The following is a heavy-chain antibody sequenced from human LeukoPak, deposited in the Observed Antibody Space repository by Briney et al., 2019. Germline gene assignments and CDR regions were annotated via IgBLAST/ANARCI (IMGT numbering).Heavy chain of an antibody. V-gene: IGHV4-31*03. CDR1: GGSISSNRYC. D-gene: IGHD2-2*03. Sequence: PSETLSLTCTVSGGSISSNRYCWNWHRQHPGQGLVWIGFIFYRGSTYYNQTLKSRLTLSVAKSKHQLSLKLSSVTAADTAVYYCARFESCGYYFFDYGGEGPLVSVSS. CDR2: IFYRGST. CDR3: ARFESCGYYFFDY. J-gene: IGHJ4*02.